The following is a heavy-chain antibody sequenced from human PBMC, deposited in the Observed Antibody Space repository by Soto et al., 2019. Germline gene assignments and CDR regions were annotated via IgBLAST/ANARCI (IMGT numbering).Heavy chain of an antibody. CDR2: ISYDGSNK. CDR1: GFTFSSYG. Sequence: ESGGGVVQPGRSLRLSCAASGFTFSSYGMHWVRQAPGKGLEWVAVISYDGSNKYYADSVKGRFTISRDNSKNTLYLQMKSLRAEDTAVYYSANCLTGTTGGAYYYGMDVWGQGTTVTVSS. V-gene: IGHV3-30*18. D-gene: IGHD1-7*01. CDR3: ANCLTGTTGGAYYYGMDV. J-gene: IGHJ6*02.